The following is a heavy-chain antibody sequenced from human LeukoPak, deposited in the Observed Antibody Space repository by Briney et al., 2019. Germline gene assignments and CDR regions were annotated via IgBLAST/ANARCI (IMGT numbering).Heavy chain of an antibody. CDR2: IKQDGSDK. J-gene: IGHJ4*02. CDR3: ARGYCSRTSCQYYFDY. CDR1: GFTFSTYW. D-gene: IGHD2-2*01. V-gene: IGHV3-7*04. Sequence: GGSLRLCCAASGFTFSTYWMSWGRQAPGKGLEWVANIKQDGSDKFYVDSVKGRFTISRDNAKNSMYLQMNSLRSEDTAVYYCARGYCSRTSCQYYFDYWGQGTLVTVSS.